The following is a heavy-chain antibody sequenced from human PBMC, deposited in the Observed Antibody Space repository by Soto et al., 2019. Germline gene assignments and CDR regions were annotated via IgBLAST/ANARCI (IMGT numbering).Heavy chain of an antibody. Sequence: ASVKVSCKASGYTFTSYYMHWVRQAPGQGLEWMGIINPSGGSTSYAQKFQGRVTMTRDTSTSTVYMELSSLRSEDTAVYYCASSAGPPAGTTDWFDPWGQGNLVTFSS. CDR2: INPSGGST. J-gene: IGHJ5*02. V-gene: IGHV1-46*01. D-gene: IGHD1-1*01. CDR1: GYTFTSYY. CDR3: ASSAGPPAGTTDWFDP.